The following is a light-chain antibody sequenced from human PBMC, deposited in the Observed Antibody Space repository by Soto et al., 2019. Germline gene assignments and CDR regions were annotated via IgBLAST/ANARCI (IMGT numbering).Light chain of an antibody. Sequence: QSVLTQPASVSGSPGQSITISCTGTSSDIGVYYYVSWYQHHPGKAHKLLIYQVTNRPSRVSNRFSGSKPGNTASLTISGLQADDEADYYCTSYSSSDIFYVFGTGTKVTV. CDR3: TSYSSSDIFYV. CDR2: QVT. J-gene: IGLJ1*01. V-gene: IGLV2-14*01. CDR1: SSDIGVYYY.